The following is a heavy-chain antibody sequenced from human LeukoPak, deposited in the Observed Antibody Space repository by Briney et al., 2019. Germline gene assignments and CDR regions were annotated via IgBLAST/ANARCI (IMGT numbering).Heavy chain of an antibody. J-gene: IGHJ5*02. D-gene: IGHD6-13*01. CDR1: GYTFTGYY. CDR3: ARGIAAENWFDP. V-gene: IGHV1-2*02. Sequence: GASVKVSCKASGYTFTGYYMHWVRQAPGQGLEWMGWINPNRGGTNYAQKFQGRVTMTRDTSNSTAYMELSRLRSDDTAVYYCARGIAAENWFDPWGQGTLVTVSS. CDR2: INPNRGGT.